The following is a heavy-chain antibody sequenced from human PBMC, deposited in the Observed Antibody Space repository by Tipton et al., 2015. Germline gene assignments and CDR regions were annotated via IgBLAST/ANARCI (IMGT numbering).Heavy chain of an antibody. D-gene: IGHD4-23*01. Sequence: LRLSCTVSGGSIGSHFWSWIRQPPGKGLEWIGHTHYTGNTNYNPSLKSRVTISVDTSKTQFSLKMSSVTASDTAVYYCARARGRHGGLFDSWGQGILVTVSS. CDR3: ARARGRHGGLFDS. V-gene: IGHV4-59*11. J-gene: IGHJ4*02. CDR1: GGSIGSHF. CDR2: THYTGNT.